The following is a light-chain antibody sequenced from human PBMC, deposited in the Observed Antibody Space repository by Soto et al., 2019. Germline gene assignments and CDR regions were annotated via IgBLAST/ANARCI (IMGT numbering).Light chain of an antibody. CDR1: SSDVGGYNF. CDR2: EVN. V-gene: IGLV2-8*01. Sequence: QSALTQPPSASGSPGQSVTISCTGTSSDVGGYNFVSWYQQHPGKAPKFMIYEVNKRPSGVPDRFSGSKSGNTASLPVSGLEAVYEADYYCSSYAGGIKWVFGGGTKLTVL. CDR3: SSYAGGIKWV. J-gene: IGLJ3*02.